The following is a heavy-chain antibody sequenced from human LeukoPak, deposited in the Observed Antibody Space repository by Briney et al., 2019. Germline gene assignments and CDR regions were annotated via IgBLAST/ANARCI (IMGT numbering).Heavy chain of an antibody. CDR1: GFSFSNFG. V-gene: IGHV3-30*02. D-gene: IGHD4-17*01. J-gene: IGHJ4*02. CDR2: IRYDGSAQ. CDR3: ARSISVTTRSDFDY. Sequence: GGSLRLSCGATGFSFSNFGMHWVRQAPGKGLEWVAYIRYDGSAQYYVDSVEGRFTISRDNSKRTLYLQMNSLRAKDTAVYYCARSISVTTRSDFDYWGQGTLVTVSS.